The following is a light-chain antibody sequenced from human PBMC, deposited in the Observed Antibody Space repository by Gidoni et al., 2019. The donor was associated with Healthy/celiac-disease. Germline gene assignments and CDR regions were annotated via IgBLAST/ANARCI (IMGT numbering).Light chain of an antibody. J-gene: IGKJ2*01. Sequence: DLQMTQSPSSLSASVGDRVTITPRASQSISIYLNWYQQKQGKAPKLLLYSASSLQSGIPSRFSVSGSGTDFTLTISSRQPEDFATYDCQQSYSTPRYTFXXXTKLEIK. CDR1: QSISIY. CDR3: QQSYSTPRYT. V-gene: IGKV1-39*01. CDR2: SAS.